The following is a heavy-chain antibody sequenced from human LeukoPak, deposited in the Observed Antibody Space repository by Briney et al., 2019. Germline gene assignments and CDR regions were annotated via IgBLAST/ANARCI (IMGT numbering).Heavy chain of an antibody. CDR2: IYHSGST. Sequence: SETLSLTCSVSGYSIRHGYYWGWVRQPPGKGLEWIGEIYHSGSTNYNPSLKSRVTISVDKSKNQFSLKLSSVTAADTAVYYCARDRRGYFDYWGQGTLVTVSS. J-gene: IGHJ4*02. V-gene: IGHV4-38-2*02. CDR3: ARDRRGYFDY. CDR1: GYSIRHGYY.